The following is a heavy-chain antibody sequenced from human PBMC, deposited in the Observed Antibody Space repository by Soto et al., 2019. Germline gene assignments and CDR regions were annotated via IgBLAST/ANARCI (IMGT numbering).Heavy chain of an antibody. D-gene: IGHD2-2*02. J-gene: IGHJ6*02. V-gene: IGHV3-74*01. CDR2: VNSDGSGT. CDR1: GFRFRSYW. Sequence: EVQLVESGGGLVQPGGSLRLSCVASGFRFRSYWMHWVRQAPGKGLVWVSRVNSDGSGTSYADSVEGRLTISRDNAKNTLYLQMNSLRTEDMAVYYCTRANGPAAIGHFHYGMDVWGQGTTVTVSS. CDR3: TRANGPAAIGHFHYGMDV.